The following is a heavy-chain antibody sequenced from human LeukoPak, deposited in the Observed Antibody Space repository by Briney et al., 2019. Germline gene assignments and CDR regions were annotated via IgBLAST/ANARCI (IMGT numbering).Heavy chain of an antibody. CDR2: IKQDGSEK. CDR3: ARGGITIFGVVIIENFDY. CDR1: GFTFSSYW. V-gene: IGHV3-7*04. J-gene: IGHJ4*02. Sequence: GGSLRLPCAASGFTFSSYWMSWVRQAPGEGLEWVANIKQDGSEKYYVDSVKGRFTISRDNAKNSLYLQMNSLRAEDTAVYYCARGGITIFGVVIIENFDYWGRGTLVTVSS. D-gene: IGHD3-3*01.